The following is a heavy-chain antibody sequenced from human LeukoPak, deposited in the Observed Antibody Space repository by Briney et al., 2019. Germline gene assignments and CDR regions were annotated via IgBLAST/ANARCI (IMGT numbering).Heavy chain of an antibody. D-gene: IGHD1-14*01. CDR3: ARTKSYNEAFDL. V-gene: IGHV3-21*01. J-gene: IGHJ3*01. Sequence: GGSLRLSCAASGFTFSSYGMNWVRQAPGKGLEWVSSISNSSSYIYYADSVKGRFTISRDNAKNSLFLQMNSLRAEDTAVYYCARTKSYNEAFDLWGQGTMVTVSS. CDR2: ISNSSSYI. CDR1: GFTFSSYG.